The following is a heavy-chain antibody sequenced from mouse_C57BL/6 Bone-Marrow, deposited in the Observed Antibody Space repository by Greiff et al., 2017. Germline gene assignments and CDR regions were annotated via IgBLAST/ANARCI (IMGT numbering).Heavy chain of an antibody. CDR3: ARVPFYYYAMDY. CDR1: GFTFSSYA. Sequence: EVQRVESGGGLVKPGGSLKLSCAASGFTFSSYAMSWVRQTPEKRLEWVATISDGGSYTYYPDNVTGRFTISRDNAKNNLYLQMSHLKSEDTAMYYCARVPFYYYAMDYWGQGTSVTVSS. J-gene: IGHJ4*01. V-gene: IGHV5-4*01. CDR2: ISDGGSYT.